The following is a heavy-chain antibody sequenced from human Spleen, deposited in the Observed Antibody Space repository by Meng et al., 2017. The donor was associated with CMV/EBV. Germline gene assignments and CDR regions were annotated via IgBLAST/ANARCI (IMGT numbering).Heavy chain of an antibody. CDR1: GYTFTDYY. Sequence: ASVKVSCKASGYTFTDYYIQWVRQAPGQGLEWMGWINTNSGGTNYAHKFQGRVTMTRDTSISTAYMELSRLRSDDTAVYYCARRLYCSSTSCYGGYGMDVWGQGTTVTVSS. J-gene: IGHJ6*02. CDR2: INTNSGGT. CDR3: ARRLYCSSTSCYGGYGMDV. V-gene: IGHV1-2*07. D-gene: IGHD2-2*01.